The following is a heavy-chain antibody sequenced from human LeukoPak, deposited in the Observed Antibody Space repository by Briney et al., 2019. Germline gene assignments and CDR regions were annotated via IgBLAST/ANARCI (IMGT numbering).Heavy chain of an antibody. V-gene: IGHV3-23*01. J-gene: IGHJ4*02. CDR3: AKDLGYCSSTNCYLDY. Sequence: PGGSLRLSCAASGFTFSRYAMSWVRQTSGKGLEWVSTISASGDSTFHADSVKGRFTISRDNSKNTLYLQMNSLRTEDTAVYYCAKDLGYCSSTNCYLDYWGQGTLVTVSS. D-gene: IGHD2-2*01. CDR2: ISASGDST. CDR1: GFTFSRYA.